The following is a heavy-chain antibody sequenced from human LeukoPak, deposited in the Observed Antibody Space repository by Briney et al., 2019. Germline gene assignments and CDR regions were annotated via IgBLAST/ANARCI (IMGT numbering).Heavy chain of an antibody. CDR3: AKYAIPSIEGAGPLDH. J-gene: IGHJ5*02. Sequence: GGSLRLSCAASGFTFSSYAMSWVRQAPGKGLEWVAAISGSGGSTNYADSDKGRFTMCRDNSTITLYLQMISLRAEDTAVYYCAKYAIPSIEGAGPLDHWRQRTLVTVSS. CDR2: ISGSGGST. CDR1: GFTFSSYA. D-gene: IGHD6-6*01. V-gene: IGHV3-23*01.